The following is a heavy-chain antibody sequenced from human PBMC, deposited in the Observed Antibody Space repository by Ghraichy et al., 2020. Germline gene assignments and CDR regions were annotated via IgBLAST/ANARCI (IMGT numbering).Heavy chain of an antibody. Sequence: GSLRLSCTVSGGSISSYYWSWIRQSPGKGLEWIGYIYYSGSTNYNPSLKSRVTISVDTSKNQFSLKLSSVTAADTAVYYCARAGGQLEYYYYYGMDVWGQGTTVTVSS. J-gene: IGHJ6*02. CDR2: IYYSGST. V-gene: IGHV4-59*01. D-gene: IGHD2-2*01. CDR1: GGSISSYY. CDR3: ARAGGQLEYYYYYGMDV.